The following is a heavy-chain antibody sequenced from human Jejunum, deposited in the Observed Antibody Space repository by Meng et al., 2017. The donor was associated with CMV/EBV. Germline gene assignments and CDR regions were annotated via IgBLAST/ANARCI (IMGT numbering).Heavy chain of an antibody. D-gene: IGHD3-3*01. Sequence: QLQRQESRPRLLNPSATLSLPCTMSGASIGSGDYYWSWIRQPPGKGLEWIGYIHDTGSTSHNPSLKSRVDISLGTSKNQFSLTLNSVTAEDTAVYFCARGSIFVSFDSWGQGTLVTVSS. CDR2: IHDTGST. CDR3: ARGSIFVSFDS. J-gene: IGHJ4*02. CDR1: GASIGSGDYY. V-gene: IGHV4-30-4*08.